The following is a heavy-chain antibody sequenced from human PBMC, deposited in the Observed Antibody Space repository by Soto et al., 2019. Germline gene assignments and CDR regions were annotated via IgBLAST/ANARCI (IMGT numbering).Heavy chain of an antibody. J-gene: IGHJ4*02. CDR3: ARDRNYDSSGYYAY. Sequence: ASVKVSCKASGYIFTRYAMHWVRQAPGQRLEWMGWIDAGNGNTKYSPNLRGRVTITRDTSATTAYMELSSLRSEDTAVYYCARDRNYDSSGYYAYWGQGTQVTVSS. D-gene: IGHD3-22*01. V-gene: IGHV1-3*01. CDR2: IDAGNGNT. CDR1: GYIFTRYA.